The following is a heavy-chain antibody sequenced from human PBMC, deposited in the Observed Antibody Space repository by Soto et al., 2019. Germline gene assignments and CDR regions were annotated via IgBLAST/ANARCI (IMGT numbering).Heavy chain of an antibody. V-gene: IGHV3-23*01. CDR3: AKIPISSAWLDFDY. J-gene: IGHJ4*02. D-gene: IGHD6-19*01. Sequence: EVPLLESGGGLVQPGGSLRLSCAASGFTFSTYAMSWVRQAPGQGLEWVSGISGGGGTYYADSVKGRFTISRDNSKNTLYLQMNSLRAEDTAVYYCAKIPISSAWLDFDYWGQGTLVTVSS. CDR1: GFTFSTYA. CDR2: ISGGGGT.